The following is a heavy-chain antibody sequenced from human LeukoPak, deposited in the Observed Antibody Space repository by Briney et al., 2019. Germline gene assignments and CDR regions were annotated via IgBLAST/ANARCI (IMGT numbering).Heavy chain of an antibody. CDR1: GFTFSSYA. CDR2: ISGSGSNT. CDR3: KEGGSPGYRRT. Sequence: GGSLRLSCTASGFTFSSYAMSWVRLAPGKGLEWVSAISGSGSNTYYTDSVKGRFTISRDNSNNALYLQMNSLRAEDTAVYYCKEGGSPGYRRTWGQGTLVPVS. V-gene: IGHV3-23*01. J-gene: IGHJ5*02. D-gene: IGHD5-12*01.